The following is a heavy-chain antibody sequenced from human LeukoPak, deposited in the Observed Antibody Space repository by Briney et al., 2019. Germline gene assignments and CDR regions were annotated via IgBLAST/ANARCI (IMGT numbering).Heavy chain of an antibody. CDR2: INQDGSEE. D-gene: IGHD6-6*01. Sequence: GGSLRLSCAASGFTFSSYWMSWFAQPPGKGLEGVANINQDGSEEDYVDSVKGRFTISRDNSKNTLYLQMNSLRAEDTAVYYCARDRLEQLVLFDYWGQGTLVTVSS. V-gene: IGHV3-7*01. J-gene: IGHJ4*02. CDR1: GFTFSSYW. CDR3: ARDRLEQLVLFDY.